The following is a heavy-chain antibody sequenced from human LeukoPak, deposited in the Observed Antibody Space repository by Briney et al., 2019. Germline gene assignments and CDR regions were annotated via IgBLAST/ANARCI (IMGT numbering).Heavy chain of an antibody. D-gene: IGHD1-26*01. Sequence: QPGGSLRLSCAASGFTFSSYAMSWVRQAPGKGLEWVSAISGSGGSTYYADSVKGRFTISRDNSKNTLYLQMNSLRAEDTAVYYCAKVSGPSTYYYYYMDVWGKGTTVTVSS. CDR3: AKVSGPSTYYYYYMDV. V-gene: IGHV3-23*01. CDR2: ISGSGGST. J-gene: IGHJ6*03. CDR1: GFTFSSYA.